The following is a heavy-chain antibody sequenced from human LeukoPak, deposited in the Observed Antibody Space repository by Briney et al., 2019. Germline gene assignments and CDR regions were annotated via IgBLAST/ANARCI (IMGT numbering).Heavy chain of an antibody. CDR3: ARRNTNYHAFDI. CDR2: IFYTGST. J-gene: IGHJ3*02. D-gene: IGHD1-1*01. V-gene: IGHV4-39*01. Sequence: GSLRLSCAASGFTFSDYYMSWIRQPPGKGLEWIGSIFYTGSTYYNPSLKSRVTMSVDTSKNQFSLKLSSVTAADTALYYCARRNTNYHAFDIWGQGPVVTVSS. CDR1: GFTFSDYY.